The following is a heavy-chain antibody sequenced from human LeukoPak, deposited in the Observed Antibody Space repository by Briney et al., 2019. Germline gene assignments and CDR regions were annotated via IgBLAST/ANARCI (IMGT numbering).Heavy chain of an antibody. J-gene: IGHJ4*02. Sequence: GGSLRLSCAASGFTFSSYAMHWVRQAPGKGLEWVAVISYDGSNKYYADSVKGRFTISRDNSKNTLYLQMNSLRAEDTAVYYCASAADLDYGNFDYWGQGTLVTVSS. CDR2: ISYDGSNK. V-gene: IGHV3-30-3*01. D-gene: IGHD4/OR15-4a*01. CDR3: ASAADLDYGNFDY. CDR1: GFTFSSYA.